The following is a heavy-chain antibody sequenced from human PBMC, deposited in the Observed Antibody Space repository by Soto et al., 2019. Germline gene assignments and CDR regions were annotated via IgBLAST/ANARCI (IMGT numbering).Heavy chain of an antibody. D-gene: IGHD1-7*01. CDR1: GGSISSGGYY. CDR3: ARSITGTTHWFDP. Sequence: PSETLSLTCTVSGGSISSGGYYWSWIRQHPGKGLEWIGYIYYSGSTYYNPSLKSRVTISVDTSKNQFSLKLSSVTAADTAVYYCARSITGTTHWFDPWGQCTLVTVSS. CDR2: IYYSGST. V-gene: IGHV4-31*03. J-gene: IGHJ5*02.